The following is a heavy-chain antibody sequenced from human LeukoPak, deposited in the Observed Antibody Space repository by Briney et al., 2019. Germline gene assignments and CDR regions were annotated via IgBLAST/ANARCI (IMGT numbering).Heavy chain of an antibody. CDR1: GGSISSTNW. CDR3: ARGIGLPYSSRRYDY. CDR2: IYHSGST. D-gene: IGHD6-13*01. J-gene: IGHJ4*02. Sequence: PSETLSLTCAVSGGSISSTNWWSWVRKPPGKGLEWIGEIYHSGSTNYNPSLKSRVTISVDTSKNQFSLKLSSVTAADTAVYYCARGIGLPYSSRRYDYWGQGTLVTVSS. V-gene: IGHV4-4*02.